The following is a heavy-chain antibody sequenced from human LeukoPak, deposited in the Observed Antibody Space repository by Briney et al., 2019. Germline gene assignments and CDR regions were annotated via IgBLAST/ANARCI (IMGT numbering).Heavy chain of an antibody. D-gene: IGHD3-3*01. CDR1: GFSFSNYW. CDR3: ARERNFYYFDY. Sequence: GGSLRLSCAASGFSFSNYWMCWVRQAPGKGLVCVSRINSDGSTTTYADSVKGRFTISRDNAQNSLFLELNSLRGEDTAVYYCARERNFYYFDYWGQGALVTVSS. CDR2: INSDGSTT. J-gene: IGHJ4*02. V-gene: IGHV3-74*03.